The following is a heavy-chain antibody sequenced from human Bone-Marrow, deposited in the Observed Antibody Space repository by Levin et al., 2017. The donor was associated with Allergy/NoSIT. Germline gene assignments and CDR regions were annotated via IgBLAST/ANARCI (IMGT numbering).Heavy chain of an antibody. V-gene: IGHV3-49*04. CDR1: GFTFGDYG. D-gene: IGHD3-16*01. CDR3: SRWITVIDYYYYYYMDV. Sequence: PGGSLRLSCAASGFTFGDYGFSWVRQAPGKGLEWVAFIRNKAYGGTTEYAASVKGRFTISRDDSKSIAYLQMNSLRTEDTAVYYCSRWITVIDYYYYYYMDVRGEGTTLAVSS. CDR2: IRNKAYGGTT. J-gene: IGHJ6*03.